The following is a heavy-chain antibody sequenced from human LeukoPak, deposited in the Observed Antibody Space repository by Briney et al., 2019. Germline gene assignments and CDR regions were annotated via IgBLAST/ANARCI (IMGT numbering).Heavy chain of an antibody. CDR2: IKEDGSEK. V-gene: IGHV3-7*04. J-gene: IGHJ4*02. Sequence: GGSLRLSCAASGFTFSSYWMTWVRQAPGKGLEGVAHIKEDGSEKYYVDSVKGRFTISRDNAKNSLYLQMNSLRAEDTAVYYCARRRVMATKYWDYWGQGTLVTVSS. D-gene: IGHD2-8*01. CDR1: GFTFSSYW. CDR3: ARRRVMATKYWDY.